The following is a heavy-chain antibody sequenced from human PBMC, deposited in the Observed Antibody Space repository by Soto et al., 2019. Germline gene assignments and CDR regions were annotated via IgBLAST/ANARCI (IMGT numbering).Heavy chain of an antibody. D-gene: IGHD2-15*01. J-gene: IGHJ6*02. CDR2: ISGSGGST. CDR1: GFTFSSYA. Sequence: GVLRLSCAASGFTFSSYAMSWVRQAPGKGLEWVSAISGSGGSTYYADSVKGRFTISRDNSKNTLYLQMNSLRAEDTAVYYCAKEDIVVVVAAWYGMDVWGQGTTVTVS. V-gene: IGHV3-23*01. CDR3: AKEDIVVVVAAWYGMDV.